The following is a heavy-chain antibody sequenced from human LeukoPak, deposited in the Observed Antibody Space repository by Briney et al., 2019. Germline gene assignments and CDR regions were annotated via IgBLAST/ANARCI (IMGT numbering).Heavy chain of an antibody. Sequence: GGSLRLSCAASGFTFSSYGMHWVRQAPGKGLEWVAFIRYDGSDKYYADSVKGRFTISRDSSKNILYLQMNSLRAEDTAVYYCAKDRCSNGIGCYYYYMDVWGKGTTVTISS. CDR1: GFTFSSYG. CDR2: IRYDGSDK. D-gene: IGHD2-8*01. J-gene: IGHJ6*03. V-gene: IGHV3-30*02. CDR3: AKDRCSNGIGCYYYYMDV.